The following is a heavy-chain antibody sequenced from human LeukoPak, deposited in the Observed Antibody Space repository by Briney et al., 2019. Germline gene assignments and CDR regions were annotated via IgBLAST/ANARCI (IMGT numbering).Heavy chain of an antibody. Sequence: SETLSLTCTVSGGSISSYYWSWLRQPAGKGLEWIGRIYTSGSTNYNPSLKSRVTISVDTSKNQFSLKLSSVTAADTAVYYCARARATIFGVVRKTKNWFDPWGQGTLVTVSS. CDR2: IYTSGST. J-gene: IGHJ5*02. CDR1: GGSISSYY. CDR3: ARARATIFGVVRKTKNWFDP. V-gene: IGHV4-4*07. D-gene: IGHD3-3*01.